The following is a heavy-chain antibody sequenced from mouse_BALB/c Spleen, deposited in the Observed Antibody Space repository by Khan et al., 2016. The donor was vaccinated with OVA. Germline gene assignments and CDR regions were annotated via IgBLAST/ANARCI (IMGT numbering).Heavy chain of an antibody. Sequence: QIQLVQSGPELKKPGETVRISCKASGYTFTTAGIQWVQKMPGKGLKWIGWINTHSGVPKYAEDFKGRFAFSLEISVNTAYLQITNLKNEDTATXVGAGGGAAYYSSDGGAMKYWGQGTSVTVSA. CDR2: INTHSGVP. D-gene: IGHD2-5*01. CDR1: GYTFTTAG. CDR3: AGGGAAYYSSDGGAMKY. J-gene: IGHJ4*01. V-gene: IGHV9-4*02.